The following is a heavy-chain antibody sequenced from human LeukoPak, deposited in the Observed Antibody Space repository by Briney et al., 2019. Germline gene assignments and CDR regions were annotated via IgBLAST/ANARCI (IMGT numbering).Heavy chain of an antibody. CDR2: ISWNSGFI. Sequence: GGSLRLSCAASGFTFDDSAMHWVRQRPGKGLEWVSGISWNSGFIAYADSVKGRFTISRDNSKNTLYLQMNSLRADDTAVYYCAKKKTDYSYPSSFDYWGQGTLVTVSS. D-gene: IGHD4-11*01. CDR1: GFTFDDSA. V-gene: IGHV3-9*01. J-gene: IGHJ4*02. CDR3: AKKKTDYSYPSSFDY.